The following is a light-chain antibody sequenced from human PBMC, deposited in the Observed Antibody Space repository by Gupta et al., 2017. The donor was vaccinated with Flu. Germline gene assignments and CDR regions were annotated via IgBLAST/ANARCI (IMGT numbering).Light chain of an antibody. J-gene: IGKJ1*01. CDR1: QSVARY. CDR2: TAS. Sequence: DIQMTQSPSSLSASVGDRVTLTCRASQSVARYLNWYQQKPGKAPKLLIYTASILQSGVPSRFSGSGSGTDFTLTIDRLQPEDFATYYCQHRDRTLWTFGQGTKVDIK. V-gene: IGKV1-39*01. CDR3: QHRDRTLWT.